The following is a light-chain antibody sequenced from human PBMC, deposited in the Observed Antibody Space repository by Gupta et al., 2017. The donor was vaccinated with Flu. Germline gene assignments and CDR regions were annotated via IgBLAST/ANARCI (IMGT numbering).Light chain of an antibody. V-gene: IGKV2-30*01. J-gene: IGKJ2*01. CDR3: IQFTHLYT. Sequence: GHPPRRLIYKVCNRDSGVPDRFRGSGSGTDFTLKISRVESEDVGVYYCIQFTHLYTFAQGTKLEIK. CDR2: KVC.